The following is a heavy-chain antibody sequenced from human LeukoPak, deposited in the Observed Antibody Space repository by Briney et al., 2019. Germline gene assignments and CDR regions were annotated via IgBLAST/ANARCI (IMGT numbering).Heavy chain of an antibody. CDR2: ISYDGSNK. D-gene: IGHD2-8*02. Sequence: PGGSLTLSCAASGFTFSSFGMHWVRQAPGKGLEWVAVISYDGSNKYYADSVKGRFTISRDNSKNTLYLQMNSLRAEDTAVYYCARDTGGSYYFDYWGQGTLVTVSS. CDR1: GFTFSSFG. V-gene: IGHV3-30*19. CDR3: ARDTGGSYYFDY. J-gene: IGHJ4*02.